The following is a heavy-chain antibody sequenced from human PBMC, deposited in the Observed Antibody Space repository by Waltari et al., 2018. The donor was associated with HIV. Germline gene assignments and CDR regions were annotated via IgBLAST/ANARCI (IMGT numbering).Heavy chain of an antibody. J-gene: IGHJ6*02. CDR1: GGSISSYY. Sequence: QVQLQESGPGLVKPSETLSLTRTVSGGSISSYYWSWIRQPPGKGLEWIWYIYYSGSTNYHPSPKIRVTIAVDTSKNQFSLELSSVTAADTAVYYCARGPHSYYGMDVWGQGTTVTVSS. V-gene: IGHV4-59*01. CDR2: IYYSGST. CDR3: ARGPHSYYGMDV.